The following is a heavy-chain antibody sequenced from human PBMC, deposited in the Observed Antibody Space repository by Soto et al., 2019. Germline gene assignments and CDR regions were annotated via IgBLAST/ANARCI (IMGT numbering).Heavy chain of an antibody. J-gene: IGHJ5*02. CDR2: IYYSGST. CDR3: ARVTYYDSSGS. Sequence: QVQLQESGPGLVKPSETLSLTCTVSGGSVSSGSYYWSWIRQPPGKGLEWIGYIYYSGSTNYNPSLKSRVTISVYTSKNQFSLKLSSVTAADTAVYYCARVTYYDSSGSWGQGTLVTVSS. D-gene: IGHD3-22*01. CDR1: GGSVSSGSYY. V-gene: IGHV4-61*01.